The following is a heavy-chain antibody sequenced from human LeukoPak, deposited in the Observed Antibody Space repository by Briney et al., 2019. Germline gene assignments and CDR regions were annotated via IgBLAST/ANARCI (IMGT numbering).Heavy chain of an antibody. J-gene: IGHJ4*02. CDR2: ISGSGGST. CDR1: GFTFSSYA. CDR3: AKSGWLQSYFDY. V-gene: IGHV3-23*01. D-gene: IGHD5-24*01. Sequence: GGSLRLSCAASGFTFSSYAMSWVRQAPGKGLEWVSAISGSGGSTYYADSVKGRFTISRDNSKNTLYLQMSSLRAEDTAVYYCAKSGWLQSYFDYWGQGTLVTVSS.